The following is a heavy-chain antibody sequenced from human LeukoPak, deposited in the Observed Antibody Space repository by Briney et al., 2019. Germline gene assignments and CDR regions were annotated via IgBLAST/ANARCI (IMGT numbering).Heavy chain of an antibody. CDR2: ISGSGGST. V-gene: IGHV3-23*01. Sequence: GGSLRLSCAASGFTFSSYAMSWVRQAPGKGLEWVSAISGSGGSTYYADSVKGRFTISRDNSKNSLYLQMNSLRAEDTAVYYCAKDSLDYYGSGSRLFDYWGQGTLVTVSS. CDR1: GFTFSSYA. CDR3: AKDSLDYYGSGSRLFDY. D-gene: IGHD3-10*01. J-gene: IGHJ4*02.